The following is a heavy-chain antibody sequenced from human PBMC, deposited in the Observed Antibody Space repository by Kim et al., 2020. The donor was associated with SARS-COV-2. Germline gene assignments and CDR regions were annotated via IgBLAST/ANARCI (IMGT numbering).Heavy chain of an antibody. CDR1: GGSISSYY. CDR2: IYYSGST. Sequence: SETLSLTCTVSGGSISSYYWSWIRQPPGKGLEWIGYIYYSGSTNYNPSLKSRVTISVDTSKNQFSLKLSSVTAADTAVYYCARTNFPPESYSSGGWFDPWGQGTLVTVSS. CDR3: ARTNFPPESYSSGGWFDP. D-gene: IGHD6-19*01. V-gene: IGHV4-59*13. J-gene: IGHJ5*02.